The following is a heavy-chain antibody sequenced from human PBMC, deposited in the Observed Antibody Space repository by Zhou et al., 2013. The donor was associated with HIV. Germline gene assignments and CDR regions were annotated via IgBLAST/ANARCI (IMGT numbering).Heavy chain of an antibody. CDR3: TRGIVVVVAYDAFDI. Sequence: QVQLVQSGAEVKKPGASVKVSCKASGYTFTTYGINWVRQAPGQGLEWMGGIIPIFGTANYAQNFQGRVTITTDESTSTVYMQLSSLRSEDTAVYYCTRGIVVVVAYDAFDIWGRRDNRSPSLQ. CDR1: GYTFTTYG. CDR2: IIPIFGTA. V-gene: IGHV1-69*05. J-gene: IGHJ3*02. D-gene: IGHD2-15*01.